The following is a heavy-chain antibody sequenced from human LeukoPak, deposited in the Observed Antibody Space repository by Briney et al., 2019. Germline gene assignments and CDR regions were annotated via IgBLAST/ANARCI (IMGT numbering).Heavy chain of an antibody. CDR3: ARGRWGYGDYDYYYYYMDV. CDR1: GGTFSSYA. J-gene: IGHJ6*03. CDR2: IIPIFGTA. V-gene: IGHV1-69*13. Sequence: SVKVSCKASGGTFSSYAISWVRQAPGQGLEWMGGIIPIFGTANYAQKFQGRVTITADESTSTASMELSSLRSEDTAVYYCARGRWGYGDYDYYYYYMDVWGKGTTVTVSS. D-gene: IGHD4-17*01.